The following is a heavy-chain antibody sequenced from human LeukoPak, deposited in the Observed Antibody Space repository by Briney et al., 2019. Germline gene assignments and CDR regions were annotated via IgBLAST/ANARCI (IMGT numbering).Heavy chain of an antibody. J-gene: IGHJ3*02. D-gene: IGHD3-22*01. V-gene: IGHV3-74*01. Sequence: SGGSLRLSCAASGFTFSSYWMHWVRQAPGKGLVWVSRINTDGSSTSYADSVKGRFTISRDNAKNTLYLQMNSLRAEDTAVYYCARGLGTAMIVVVDDAFDIWGQGTMVTVSS. CDR1: GFTFSSYW. CDR2: INTDGSST. CDR3: ARGLGTAMIVVVDDAFDI.